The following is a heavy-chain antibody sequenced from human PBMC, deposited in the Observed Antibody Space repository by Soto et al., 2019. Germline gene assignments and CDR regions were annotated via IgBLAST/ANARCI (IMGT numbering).Heavy chain of an antibody. CDR2: IYSGGST. CDR1: GFTVSSNY. Sequence: GGSLRLSCAASGFTVSSNYMSWVRQAPGKGLEWVSVIYSGGSTYYADSVKGRFTISRHNSKNTLYLQMNSLRAEDTAVYYCARGRQSGDSSGYYYDYWGQGTLDTVSS. J-gene: IGHJ4*02. CDR3: ARGRQSGDSSGYYYDY. V-gene: IGHV3-66*01. D-gene: IGHD3-22*01.